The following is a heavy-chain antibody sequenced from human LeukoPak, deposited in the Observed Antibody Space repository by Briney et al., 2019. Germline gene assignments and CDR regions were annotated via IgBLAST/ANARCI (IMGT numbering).Heavy chain of an antibody. D-gene: IGHD3-22*01. V-gene: IGHV4-34*01. CDR2: INHSGST. Sequence: PSETLSLTCAVYGGSFSGYYWSWIRQPPGKGLEWIGEINHSGSTNYNPSLKSRVTISVDTSKNQFSLKLSSVTAADTAVYYCARDNYDSSGYLWGQGTLVTVSS. CDR3: ARDNYDSSGYL. CDR1: GGSFSGYY. J-gene: IGHJ4*02.